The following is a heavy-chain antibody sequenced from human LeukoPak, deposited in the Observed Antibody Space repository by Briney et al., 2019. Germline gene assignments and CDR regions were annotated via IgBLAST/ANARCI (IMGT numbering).Heavy chain of an antibody. CDR3: ARAPYTWNALPIDY. CDR1: GFTFSSYS. D-gene: IGHD1-20*01. Sequence: PGGSLTLTCAASGFTFSSYSMNWVRQPPGKGLEWVSSISSSRSYIYYTDSMKARFTSYSDHAKNSLYLQMNSLRAEATAVYYCARAPYTWNALPIDYWAREPWSPSPQ. J-gene: IGHJ4*02. CDR2: ISSSRSYI. V-gene: IGHV3-21*01.